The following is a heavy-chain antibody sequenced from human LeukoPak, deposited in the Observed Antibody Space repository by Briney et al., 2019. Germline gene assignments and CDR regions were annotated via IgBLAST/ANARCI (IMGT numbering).Heavy chain of an antibody. CDR3: ARQQSHDYGDYPYYFDY. Sequence: PSETLSLTCTVSGGSISSYYWSWIPQPPGKGLEWIGYIYYSGSTNYNPSLKSRVTISVDTSQNQFSLKLSSVTAADTAVYYCARQQSHDYGDYPYYFDYWGQGTLVTVSS. V-gene: IGHV4-59*08. J-gene: IGHJ4*02. CDR2: IYYSGST. CDR1: GGSISSYY. D-gene: IGHD4-17*01.